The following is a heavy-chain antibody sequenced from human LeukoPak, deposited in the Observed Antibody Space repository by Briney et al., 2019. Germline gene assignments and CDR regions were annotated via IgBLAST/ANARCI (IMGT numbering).Heavy chain of an antibody. CDR1: GFTFSTFW. J-gene: IGHJ4*02. CDR2: IKQDGSEK. CDR3: RFGSGRYSFDY. Sequence: GGSLRLSCAASGFTFSTFWMTWVSHAPGKGLEWVANIKQDGSEKDYVDSVKGRFTISRDNTKNSMYLQMNSLRAEDTAVYYCRFGSGRYSFDYWGQGTVVTVSS. D-gene: IGHD3-10*01. V-gene: IGHV3-7*02.